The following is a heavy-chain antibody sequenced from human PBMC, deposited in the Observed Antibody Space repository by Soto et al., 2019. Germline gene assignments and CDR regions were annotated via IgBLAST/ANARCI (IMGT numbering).Heavy chain of an antibody. CDR3: ARRYGGAFDI. D-gene: IGHD4-17*01. CDR2: IYYSGST. Sequence: SETLSLTCTVSGGSIRSYYWSWIRQPPGKGLEWIGYIYYSGSTNYNPSLKSRVTISVDTSKNQFSLKLSSVTAADTAVYYCARRYGGAFDIGGKGTMVTVS. J-gene: IGHJ3*02. CDR1: GGSIRSYY. V-gene: IGHV4-59*08.